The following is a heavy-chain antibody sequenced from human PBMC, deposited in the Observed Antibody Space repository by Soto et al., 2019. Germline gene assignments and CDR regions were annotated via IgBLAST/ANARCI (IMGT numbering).Heavy chain of an antibody. D-gene: IGHD3-9*01. Sequence: SETLSLTCAVYGGSFSGYYWSWIRQPPGKGLEWIGEINHSGSTNYNPSLKSRGTISVDTSKNQFSLKLSSVTAADTAVYYCARSSQCKSYFGCFAWLDYWGQGTLVTVYS. CDR1: GGSFSGYY. CDR3: ARSSQCKSYFGCFAWLDY. J-gene: IGHJ4*02. V-gene: IGHV4-34*01. CDR2: INHSGST.